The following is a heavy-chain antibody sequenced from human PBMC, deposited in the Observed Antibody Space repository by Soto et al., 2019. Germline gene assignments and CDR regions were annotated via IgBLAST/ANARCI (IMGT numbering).Heavy chain of an antibody. Sequence: EVQLVESGGGLVQPGGSLRLSCAASGFTFSSYWMSRVRQAPGKGLEWVANIKQDGSEKYYVDSVKGRFTISRDNAKNSLYLQMNSLRAEDTAVYYCAREGYYYDSSGYYQGYFDYWGQGTLVTVSS. V-gene: IGHV3-7*01. CDR3: AREGYYYDSSGYYQGYFDY. CDR1: GFTFSSYW. CDR2: IKQDGSEK. D-gene: IGHD3-22*01. J-gene: IGHJ4*02.